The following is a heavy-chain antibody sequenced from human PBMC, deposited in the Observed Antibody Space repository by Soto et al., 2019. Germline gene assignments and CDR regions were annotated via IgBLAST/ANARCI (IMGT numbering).Heavy chain of an antibody. D-gene: IGHD2-8*02. CDR3: ARDKITGLFDY. J-gene: IGHJ4*02. CDR2: INHSGST. V-gene: IGHV4-34*01. Sequence: QVQLQQWGAGLLKPSETLSLTCAVYGGSFSGYYWTWIRQPPGTGLEWIGEINHSGSTNYNPSLKSRVTISVYTSKNQFSLKLTSVTAADTAVYYCARDKITGLFDYWGQETLVTVSS. CDR1: GGSFSGYY.